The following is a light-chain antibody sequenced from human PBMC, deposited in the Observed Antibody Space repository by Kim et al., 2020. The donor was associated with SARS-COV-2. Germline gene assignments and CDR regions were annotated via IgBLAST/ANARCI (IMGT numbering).Light chain of an antibody. CDR1: SVDVGTYDL. J-gene: IGLJ2*01. V-gene: IGLV2-23*02. Sequence: QSALTQPASVSGSPGQSVTISCTGTSVDVGTYDLVSWYRQYPDKAPKLMIYDVNKRPSGVSNRFSGSKSGNTASLTISGLQAEDEADYYCCLYVGSSTSVLFGGGTQLTVL. CDR3: CLYVGSSTSVL. CDR2: DVN.